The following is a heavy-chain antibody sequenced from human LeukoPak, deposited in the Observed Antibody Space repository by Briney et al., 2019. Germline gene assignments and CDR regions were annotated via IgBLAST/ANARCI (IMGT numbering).Heavy chain of an antibody. V-gene: IGHV1-2*06. Sequence: ASVKVSCKASGYTFTSYDINWVRQATGQGLEWMGRISPNSGGTNYAQKFQGRVTMTRDTSISTAYMELSRLRSDDTAVYYCARSIGDYYDSSGYYYSAFDIWGQGTMVTVSS. D-gene: IGHD3-22*01. CDR2: ISPNSGGT. CDR1: GYTFTSYD. J-gene: IGHJ3*02. CDR3: ARSIGDYYDSSGYYYSAFDI.